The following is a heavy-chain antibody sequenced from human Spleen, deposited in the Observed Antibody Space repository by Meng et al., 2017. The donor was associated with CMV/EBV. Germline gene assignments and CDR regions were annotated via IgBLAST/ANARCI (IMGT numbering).Heavy chain of an antibody. CDR3: ARSNINWSPHE. J-gene: IGHJ4*02. Sequence: ETLSLTCAASGFTFNKFAMNWVRQAPGKGLEWISLIYGDGRRTYQADSVKGRFTVSRDNSNNMVFLQMNSLRAEDTAVYYCARSNINWSPHEWGQGTLVTVSS. V-gene: IGHV3-23*03. CDR1: GFTFNKFA. CDR2: IYGDGRRT.